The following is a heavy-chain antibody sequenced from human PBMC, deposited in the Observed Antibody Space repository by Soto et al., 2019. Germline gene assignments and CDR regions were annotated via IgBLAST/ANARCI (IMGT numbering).Heavy chain of an antibody. J-gene: IGHJ4*02. CDR1: GFTFSSYA. Sequence: QVQLVESGGGVVQPGRSLRLSCAASGFTFSSYAMHWVRQAPGKGLEWVAVISYVGSNKYYADSVKGRFTISRDNSKNTLYLQMNSLRAEDTAVYYCAKGGIDGYSFFDYWGQGTLVTVSS. CDR3: AKGGIDGYSFFDY. D-gene: IGHD4-4*01. CDR2: ISYVGSNK. V-gene: IGHV3-30-3*01.